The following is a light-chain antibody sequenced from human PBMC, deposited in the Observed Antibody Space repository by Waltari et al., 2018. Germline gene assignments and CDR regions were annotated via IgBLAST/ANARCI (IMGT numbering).Light chain of an antibody. CDR3: ASYTSHSHVV. CDR2: DVS. J-gene: IGLJ2*01. Sequence: SSLTQPASVSGSPGQSITISCTGTSSDVGGYNYVPWYQQPPGKVPKLMIFDVSNRPVGVSNRCPGPKSGNTASLTISGLQAEDEADYYCASYTSHSHVVFGGGTKLTVL. V-gene: IGLV2-14*01. CDR1: SSDVGGYNY.